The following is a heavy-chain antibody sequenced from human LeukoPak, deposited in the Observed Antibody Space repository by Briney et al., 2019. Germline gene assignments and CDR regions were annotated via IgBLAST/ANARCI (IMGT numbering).Heavy chain of an antibody. Sequence: SETLSLTCTVSGGSINNYYWSWIRQPAGKGLEWIGRIYTRGSTNYNPSLKSRVTMSVDMSKNQFSLKLSSGTAADTAVYYCARGRYCSADICSGGDAFDIWGQGTMVSVSS. CDR3: ARGRYCSADICSGGDAFDI. CDR1: GGSINNYY. J-gene: IGHJ3*02. D-gene: IGHD2-15*01. CDR2: IYTRGST. V-gene: IGHV4-4*07.